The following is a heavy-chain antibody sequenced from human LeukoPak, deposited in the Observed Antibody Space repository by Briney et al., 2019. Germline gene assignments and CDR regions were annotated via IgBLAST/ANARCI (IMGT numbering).Heavy chain of an antibody. J-gene: IGHJ6*02. CDR2: ISGDGKNT. D-gene: IGHD2-15*01. V-gene: IGHV3-23*01. Sequence: PGGSLRLSCAASGFTSSSYAVTWVRQAPGKGLEWVSSISGDGKNTHYAESVKGRFSISRDNSKNTLYLQMNSLRAEDTAVYYCAKEGPVLCRGGTCFSYYGMDVWGQGTTVTVSS. CDR1: GFTSSSYA. CDR3: AKEGPVLCRGGTCFSYYGMDV.